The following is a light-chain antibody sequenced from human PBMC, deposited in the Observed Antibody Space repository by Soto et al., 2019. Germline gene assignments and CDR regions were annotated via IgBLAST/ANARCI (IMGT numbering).Light chain of an antibody. CDR3: QQYGGSRGT. CDR2: GAS. V-gene: IGKV3-15*01. CDR1: QSVSSK. Sequence: EIVMTQSPATLSVSPGERATLSCRASQSVSSKLAWYQQKPGQAPRLLIYGASTRATGIPARFSGSGSGTEFTLTISSLQSEDFAVYYCQQYGGSRGTFGGGTKVEIK. J-gene: IGKJ4*01.